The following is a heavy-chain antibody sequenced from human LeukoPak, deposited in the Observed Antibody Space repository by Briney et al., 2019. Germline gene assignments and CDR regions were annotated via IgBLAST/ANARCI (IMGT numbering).Heavy chain of an antibody. J-gene: IGHJ4*02. V-gene: IGHV1-2*06. CDR2: INPNSGGS. Sequence: GASVKVSCKASGYTFTGYYMHWVRQAPGQGLEWMGRINPNSGGSNYAQKFQGRVTMTRDTSISTAYMELSRLRSDDTAVYYCARGGLRYYDSSGYQVYYWGQGTLVTVSS. CDR3: ARGGLRYYDSSGYQVYY. D-gene: IGHD3-22*01. CDR1: GYTFTGYY.